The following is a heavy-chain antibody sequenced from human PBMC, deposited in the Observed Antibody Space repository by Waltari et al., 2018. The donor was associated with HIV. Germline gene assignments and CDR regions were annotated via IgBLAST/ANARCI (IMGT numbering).Heavy chain of an antibody. CDR3: VALRTVTGTIDK. V-gene: IGHV4-39*01. CDR1: TGYITQSYY. Sequence: QLQLQESGPALVKPSETLSLTCTVSTGYITQSYYWGWVRQFPGTGLEWLGRIYSNGGSPYAPSLKSRVALSVDMSKNQFSLTLTAVTAADTSRYFCVALRTVTGTIDKWGQGTLVTVS. J-gene: IGHJ4*02. D-gene: IGHD6-19*01. CDR2: IYSNGGS.